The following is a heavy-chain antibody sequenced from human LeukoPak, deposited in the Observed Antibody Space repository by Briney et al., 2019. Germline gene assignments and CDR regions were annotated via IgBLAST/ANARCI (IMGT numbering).Heavy chain of an antibody. V-gene: IGHV4-4*07. CDR2: VYTSERT. CDR1: GGSISGYY. D-gene: IGHD2-2*01. Sequence: SETLSLTCAVSGGSISGYYCTSIGHPARKRLQWCGRVYTSERTNFHPSLKSGLTISLDTSKTQSPLKLTSVPAAAPAVYYCPTLVPAAKLDFWGQGTPVTVSS. J-gene: IGHJ4*02. CDR3: PTLVPAAKLDF.